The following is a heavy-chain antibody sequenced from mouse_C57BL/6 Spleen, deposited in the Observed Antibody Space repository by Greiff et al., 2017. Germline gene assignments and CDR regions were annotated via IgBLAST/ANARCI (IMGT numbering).Heavy chain of an antibody. J-gene: IGHJ1*03. CDR1: GYTFKSYG. CDR2: IYSRSGNT. Sequence: VQLLESGAGLVRPGASVKLSCKASGYTFKSYGMSWVQQRTGQGLEWIGEIYSRSGNTYYNEELKDKATLTADKSYSTAYMELRSLTSEDSAVYFCASGAFDDCDAWYFDVWGTGATVTVST. V-gene: IGHV1-81*01. CDR3: ASGAFDDCDAWYFDV. D-gene: IGHD2-4*01.